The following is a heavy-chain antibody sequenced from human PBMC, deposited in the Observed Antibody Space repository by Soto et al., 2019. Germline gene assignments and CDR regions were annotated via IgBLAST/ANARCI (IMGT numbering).Heavy chain of an antibody. Sequence: QVQLVQSGAELKRPGASVKISCKTSGYTFTRHVIHWVRQAPGQRFEWMGWINTATGETKYSRRFQGRVTITRDTSASTTYLDLARLRSEDTAVYFCARGSSHYQVVFGWFDPWGQGTEVIVSS. CDR2: INTATGET. D-gene: IGHD1-26*01. CDR1: GYTFTRHV. CDR3: ARGSSHYQVVFGWFDP. J-gene: IGHJ5*02. V-gene: IGHV1-3*04.